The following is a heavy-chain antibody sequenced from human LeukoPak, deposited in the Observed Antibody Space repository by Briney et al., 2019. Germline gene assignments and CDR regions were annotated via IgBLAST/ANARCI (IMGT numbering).Heavy chain of an antibody. Sequence: SETLSLTCAVFGGSFSGHYWSWIRQPPGQGLEWIGEINPSGRADYIPSLKSRLTISVDSSNNRVSLKLTSVTAADTAVYFCARGRVVAAGLTGSLGSYSYYYYGMDVWGPGTTVTVSS. D-gene: IGHD3-9*01. CDR1: GGSFSGHY. J-gene: IGHJ6*02. CDR2: INPSGRA. CDR3: ARGRVVAAGLTGSLGSYSYYYYGMDV. V-gene: IGHV4-34*01.